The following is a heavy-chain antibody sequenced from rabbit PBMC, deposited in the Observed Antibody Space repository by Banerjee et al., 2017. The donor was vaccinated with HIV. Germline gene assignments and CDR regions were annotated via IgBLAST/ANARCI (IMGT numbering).Heavy chain of an antibody. CDR3: ARETYVGGGYGYYFNL. Sequence: QSLEESGGGLVQPEGSLTLSCKASGFSFSNGYYMCWVRQAPGKGLEWIACITTGSSGSTYYASWAKGRFTISKTSSTTVTLQMTSLTAADTATYFCARETYVGGGYGYYFNLWGQGTLVTVS. CDR1: GFSFSNGYY. CDR2: ITTGSSGST. J-gene: IGHJ4*01. D-gene: IGHD8-1*01. V-gene: IGHV1S40*01.